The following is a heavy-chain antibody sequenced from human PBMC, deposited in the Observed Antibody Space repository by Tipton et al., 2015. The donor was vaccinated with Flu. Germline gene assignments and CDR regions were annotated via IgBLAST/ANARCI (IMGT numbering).Heavy chain of an antibody. J-gene: IGHJ3*01. D-gene: IGHD5-12*01. CDR2: ISTSGST. Sequence: LRLSCTVSGGSVTSSYWSWIRQPAGKGLEWIGRISTSGSTNYNASLESRVTMSRDTSKNHFSPRLSSATAADTALYYCARDLRGYSGYTGGDAFDLWGPGIMVTVSS. CDR3: ARDLRGYSGYTGGDAFDL. V-gene: IGHV4-4*07. CDR1: GGSVTSSY.